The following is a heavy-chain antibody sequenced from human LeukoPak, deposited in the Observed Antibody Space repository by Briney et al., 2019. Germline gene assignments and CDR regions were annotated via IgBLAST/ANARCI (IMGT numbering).Heavy chain of an antibody. CDR2: ISGSGGST. J-gene: IGHJ4*02. V-gene: IGHV3-23*01. CDR1: GFTFSSYA. Sequence: PGGSLRLSCAASGFTFSSYAMSWVRQAPGKGLEWVSAISGSGGSTYYADSVKGRFTISRDNSKNTLYLQMNSLRAEDTAVYYCAKDGPPEKYDILYYFDYWGQGTLVTVSS. D-gene: IGHD3-9*01. CDR3: AKDGPPEKYDILYYFDY.